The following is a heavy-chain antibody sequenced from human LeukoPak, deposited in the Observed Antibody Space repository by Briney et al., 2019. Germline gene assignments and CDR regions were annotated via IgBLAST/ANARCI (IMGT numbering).Heavy chain of an antibody. CDR1: GFTFSSYS. J-gene: IGHJ4*02. D-gene: IGHD6-13*01. V-gene: IGHV3-21*04. CDR2: ISSSSSYI. Sequence: PGGSLRLSCAASGFTFSSYSMNWVRQAPGKGLEWVSSISSSSSYIYYADSVKGRFTISRDNAKNSLYLQMNSLRAEDTAVYYCARGRGYSTAPLYYWGQGTLVTVSS. CDR3: ARGRGYSTAPLYY.